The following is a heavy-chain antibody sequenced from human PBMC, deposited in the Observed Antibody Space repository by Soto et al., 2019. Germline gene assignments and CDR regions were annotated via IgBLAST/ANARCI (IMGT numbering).Heavy chain of an antibody. CDR3: ARAEYCSGGSCYRFPNNWFDP. CDR2: IYYSGST. CDR1: GGSISSYY. J-gene: IGHJ5*02. Sequence: SETLSLTCTVSGGSISSYYWSWIRQPPGKGLEWIGYIYYSGSTNYNPSLKSRVTISVDTSKNQFSLKLSSVTAADTAVYYCARAEYCSGGSCYRFPNNWFDPWGQGTLVTVSS. D-gene: IGHD2-15*01. V-gene: IGHV4-59*01.